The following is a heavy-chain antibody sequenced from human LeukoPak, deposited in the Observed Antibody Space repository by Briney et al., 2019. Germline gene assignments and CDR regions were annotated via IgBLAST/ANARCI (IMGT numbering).Heavy chain of an antibody. D-gene: IGHD4-17*01. CDR3: ARDYGDYSRSGAFDI. V-gene: IGHV4-39*07. J-gene: IGHJ3*02. Sequence: SETLSLTCTVSGGSISSSSYYWGWIRQPPGKGLEWIGSIYYSGSTYYNPSLKSRVTISVDTSKNQFSLKLSSVTAADTAVYYCARDYGDYSRSGAFDIWGQGTMVTVSS. CDR1: GGSISSSSYY. CDR2: IYYSGST.